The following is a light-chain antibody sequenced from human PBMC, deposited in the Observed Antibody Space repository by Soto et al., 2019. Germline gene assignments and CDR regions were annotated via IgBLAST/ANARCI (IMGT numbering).Light chain of an antibody. CDR1: SSDVGDYNF. V-gene: IGLV2-14*01. CDR2: EVS. J-gene: IGLJ1*01. CDR3: SSYTSINSLYV. Sequence: QSALTQPASVSGSPGQSITISCTGTSSDVGDYNFVSWYQQYPDKAPKLMMYEVSIRPSGVSNRFSGSKSGKTASLTISGLQAEDEADYYCSSYTSINSLYVFGTGTKLTVL.